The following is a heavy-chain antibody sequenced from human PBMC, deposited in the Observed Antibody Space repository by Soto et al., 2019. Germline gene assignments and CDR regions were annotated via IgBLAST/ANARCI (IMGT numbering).Heavy chain of an antibody. CDR2: IKQDGSEK. Sequence: GGSLRLSCAASGFTFSSYWMSWVRQAPGKGLEWVANIKQDGSEKYYVDSVKGRFTISRDNAKNSLYLQMNSLRAEDTAVYYCAQLLYGDYVLAIQHWGQGTLVTVSS. V-gene: IGHV3-7*01. D-gene: IGHD4-17*01. CDR3: AQLLYGDYVLAIQH. CDR1: GFTFSSYW. J-gene: IGHJ1*01.